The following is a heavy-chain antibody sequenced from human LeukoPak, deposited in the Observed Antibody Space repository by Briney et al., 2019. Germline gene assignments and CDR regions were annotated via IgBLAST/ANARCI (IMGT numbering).Heavy chain of an antibody. CDR2: LKTKTEGERV. Sequence: GGSLRLSCAASGFTFSTFGFNWVRQAPGKGLEWVGRLKTKTEGERVEYAVHRKGRITISRDHSKNTLYLQMNSLKTEDTAVYYCTTDIHVGETQEGSWGQGTLVTVSS. J-gene: IGHJ5*02. CDR3: TTDIHVGETQEGS. D-gene: IGHD3-16*01. CDR1: GFTFSTFG. V-gene: IGHV3-15*01.